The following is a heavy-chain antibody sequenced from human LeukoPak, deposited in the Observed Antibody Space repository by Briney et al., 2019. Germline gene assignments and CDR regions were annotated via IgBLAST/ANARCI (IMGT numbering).Heavy chain of an antibody. CDR3: APYYDILSGAFDI. D-gene: IGHD3-9*01. Sequence: GGSLRLSCAASGFTFSSYAMHWVRQAPGKGLEWVAVISYDGSNKYYADSVKGRFTISRDNAKNSLYLQMNSLRAEDTAVYYCAPYYDILSGAFDIWGQGTMVTVSS. CDR2: ISYDGSNK. V-gene: IGHV3-30-3*01. J-gene: IGHJ3*02. CDR1: GFTFSSYA.